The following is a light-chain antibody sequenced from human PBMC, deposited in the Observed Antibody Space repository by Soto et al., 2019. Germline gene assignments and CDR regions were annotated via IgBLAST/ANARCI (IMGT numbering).Light chain of an antibody. CDR3: QQFGTSPLVT. CDR2: GVS. Sequence: EIVLTQSPGTLSLSPGERATLSCRASQSVSTRYLAWYQQKPGQAPRLLIHGVSSRATGIPDRFSGSGSGTDFIPPISRLEPEDFAVYYCQQFGTSPLVTFGPGTKVDIK. J-gene: IGKJ3*01. CDR1: QSVSTRY. V-gene: IGKV3-20*01.